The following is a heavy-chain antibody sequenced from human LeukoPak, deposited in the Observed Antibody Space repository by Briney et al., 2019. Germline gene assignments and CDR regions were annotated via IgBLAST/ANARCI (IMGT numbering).Heavy chain of an antibody. J-gene: IGHJ4*02. CDR2: ISGSGDAA. CDR3: ASKDSRFDY. V-gene: IGHV3-23*01. Sequence: GGSLRLSCAASGFTFTTYGMSWVRQAPGKGLEWVSVISGSGDAAYYADSVKGRFTISRDNSKNTVSLQMNSLRAEDTATYYCASKDSRFDYWGQGTLVTVSS. D-gene: IGHD5-18*01. CDR1: GFTFTTYG.